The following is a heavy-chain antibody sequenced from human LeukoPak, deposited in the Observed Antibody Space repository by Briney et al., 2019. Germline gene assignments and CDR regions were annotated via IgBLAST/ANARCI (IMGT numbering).Heavy chain of an antibody. CDR3: AREILYGDYGYFDY. V-gene: IGHV3-33*01. J-gene: IGHJ4*02. CDR2: IWYDGSNK. Sequence: GGSLRLSCAASGFTFSSYGMHWVRQAPGKGLEWVAVIWYDGSNKYYADSVKGRFTIPRDNSKNTLYLQMNSLRAEDTAVYYCAREILYGDYGYFDYWGQGTLVTVSS. D-gene: IGHD4-17*01. CDR1: GFTFSSYG.